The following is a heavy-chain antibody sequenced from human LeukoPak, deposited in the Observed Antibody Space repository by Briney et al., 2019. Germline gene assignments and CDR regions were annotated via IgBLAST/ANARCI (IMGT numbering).Heavy chain of an antibody. J-gene: IGHJ4*02. CDR1: GGSISSGTYY. CDR2: IYYSGST. V-gene: IGHV4-39*01. CDR3: ARSLGAQLDY. Sequence: SETLSLTCTVSGGSISSGTYYWGWIRQPPGKGLEWLGTIYYSGSTYYNPSLESRVTMSADTSKNQFSLKLSSVTAADTAVYYCARSLGAQLDYWGQGTLVTVST. D-gene: IGHD1-26*01.